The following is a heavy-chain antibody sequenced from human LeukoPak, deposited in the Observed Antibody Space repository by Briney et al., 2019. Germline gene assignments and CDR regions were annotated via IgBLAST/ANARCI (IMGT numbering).Heavy chain of an antibody. CDR2: IYYNGAT. V-gene: IGHV4-39*07. CDR1: GGSVNSGSYY. CDR3: AREKRGGAACFDY. J-gene: IGHJ4*02. Sequence: NASETLSLTCTVSGGSVNSGSYYWGWVRQPPGKGLEWIGNIYYNGATYYNPSLKSRVTISVDTSKNQFSLKLSSVTAADTAVYYCAREKRGGAACFDYWGQGTLVTVSS. D-gene: IGHD3-10*01.